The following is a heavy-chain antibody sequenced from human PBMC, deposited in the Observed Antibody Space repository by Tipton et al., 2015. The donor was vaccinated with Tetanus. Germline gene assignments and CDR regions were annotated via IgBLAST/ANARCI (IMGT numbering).Heavy chain of an antibody. CDR3: ARDQGGGRIVRLNWFDP. Sequence: TLSLTCIVSGGSINSGTFYWDWIRQTPGKGLEWIGNIYYNGNTLQNPSLKSRVTISVDTSKNQFSLNLRSVTAADTAVYYCARDQGGGRIVRLNWFDPWGQGTLVTVSS. CDR1: GGSINSGTFY. CDR2: IYYNGNT. D-gene: IGHD6-6*01. J-gene: IGHJ5*02. V-gene: IGHV4-31*03.